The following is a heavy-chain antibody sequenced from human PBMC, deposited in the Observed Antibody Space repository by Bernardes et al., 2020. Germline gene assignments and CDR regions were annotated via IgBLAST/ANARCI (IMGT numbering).Heavy chain of an antibody. CDR3: ARGAYSLNKSGRRSVFDI. CDR2: INGDGTST. Sequence: GGSLRLSCAVSGFTFSSYWMHWIRQAPGKGLVWVSRINGDGTSTSYADSVKGRFTISRDNAKNTLNLQMNSLSAEDTAVYYCARGAYSLNKSGRRSVFDIWGKATMGTVAS. V-gene: IGHV3-74*01. J-gene: IGHJ3*02. CDR1: GFTFSSYW. D-gene: IGHD1-26*01.